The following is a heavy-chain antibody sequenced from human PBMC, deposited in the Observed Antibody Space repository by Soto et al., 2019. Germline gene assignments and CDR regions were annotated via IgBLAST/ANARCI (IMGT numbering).Heavy chain of an antibody. CDR3: ARSIHYYDSSGYCDY. D-gene: IGHD3-22*01. CDR2: IIPILGIA. V-gene: IGHV1-69*02. J-gene: IGHJ4*02. Sequence: GASVKVSCKASGGTFSSYTISWVRQAPGQGLEWMGRIIPILGIANYAQKFQGRVTITADKSTSTAYMELSSLRSEDTAVYYCARSIHYYDSSGYCDYWGQGTLVTVS. CDR1: GGTFSSYT.